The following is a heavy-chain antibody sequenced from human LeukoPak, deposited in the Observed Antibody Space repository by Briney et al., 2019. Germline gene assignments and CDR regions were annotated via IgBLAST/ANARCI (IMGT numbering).Heavy chain of an antibody. CDR3: TTLGVTMIVVATGWFDP. Sequence: GGSPRLSCAASGFTFSNAWMSWVRQAPGKGLEWVGRIKSKTDGGTTDYAAPVKGRFTISRDDSKNTLYLQMNSLKTEDTAVYYCTTLGVTMIVVATGWFDPWGQGTLVTVSS. CDR2: IKSKTDGGTT. D-gene: IGHD3-22*01. V-gene: IGHV3-15*01. CDR1: GFTFSNAW. J-gene: IGHJ5*02.